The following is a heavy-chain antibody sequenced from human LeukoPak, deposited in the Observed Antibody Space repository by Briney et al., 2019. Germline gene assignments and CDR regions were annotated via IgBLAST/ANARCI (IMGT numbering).Heavy chain of an antibody. CDR1: GGSITSYY. J-gene: IGHJ4*02. V-gene: IGHV4-59*01. CDR2: MYYSGTT. CDR3: ARLPMAVTPHVDY. Sequence: SETLSLTCTVSGGSITSYYRSWIRQSPGKGLEWIGFMYYSGTTNYNPSLKSRVTVSLGMSKNQFSLKLSSVTAADTAVYYCARLPMAVTPHVDYWGQGTLVTVSS. D-gene: IGHD2-21*02.